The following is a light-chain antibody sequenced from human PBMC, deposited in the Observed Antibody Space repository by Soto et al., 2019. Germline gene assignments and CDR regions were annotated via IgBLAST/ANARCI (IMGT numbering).Light chain of an antibody. CDR2: DAS. Sequence: DIQMTQSPSTLSASVGDRVTITCRASQSISSWLAWYQQKPGKAPKLLIYDASSLESGVPSRFSGSGSGTEFTLAISSLQPDDFATYYCQHHQAFGPGTKVDIK. J-gene: IGKJ3*01. V-gene: IGKV1-5*01. CDR1: QSISSW. CDR3: QHHQA.